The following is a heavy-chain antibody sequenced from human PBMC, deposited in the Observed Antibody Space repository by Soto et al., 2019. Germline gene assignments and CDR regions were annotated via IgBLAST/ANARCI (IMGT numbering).Heavy chain of an antibody. V-gene: IGHV1-2*02. CDR2: INPNSGGT. CDR3: ARDKMGSGYYYYGMDV. J-gene: IGHJ6*02. CDR1: GYTFTGYY. D-gene: IGHD3-10*01. Sequence: ASVKVSCKASGYTFTGYYMHWVRQAPGQGLEWMGWINPNSGGTNYAQKFQGRVTMTGDTSISTAYMELSRLGSDDTAVYYCARDKMGSGYYYYGMDVWGQGTTVTVSS.